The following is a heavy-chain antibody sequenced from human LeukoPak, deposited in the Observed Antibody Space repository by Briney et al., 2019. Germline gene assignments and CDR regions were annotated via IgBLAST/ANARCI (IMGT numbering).Heavy chain of an antibody. Sequence: ASVKVSCKASGYTFTSYDINWVRQAPGQGLDWMGWMNPSSGNTGYAQKFQGRVTITRNTSISTAYMELSSLRSEDTAVYYCASSTPYSSGWDAFDIWGQGTMVTVSS. CDR3: ASSTPYSSGWDAFDI. CDR1: GYTFTSYD. J-gene: IGHJ3*02. CDR2: MNPSSGNT. D-gene: IGHD6-19*01. V-gene: IGHV1-8*01.